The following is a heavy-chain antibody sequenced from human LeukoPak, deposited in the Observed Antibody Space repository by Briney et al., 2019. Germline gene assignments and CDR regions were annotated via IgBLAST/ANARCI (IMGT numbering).Heavy chain of an antibody. CDR1: GFTFSNAW. Sequence: PGGSLRLSCAASGFTFSNAWMSWVRQAPGKGLEWVGRIKSKTDGGTTDYAAPVKGRFTISRDDSKNTLYLQMNSLKTEDTAVYYCTRVIDYYGSGERNFWGQGTLVSVSS. V-gene: IGHV3-15*01. D-gene: IGHD3-10*01. CDR3: TRVIDYYGSGERNF. CDR2: IKSKTDGGTT. J-gene: IGHJ4*02.